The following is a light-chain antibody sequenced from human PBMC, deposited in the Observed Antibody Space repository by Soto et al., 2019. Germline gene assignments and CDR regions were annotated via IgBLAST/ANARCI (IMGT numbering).Light chain of an antibody. Sequence: EIVLTQSPGTLSLSPGERATLSCRASQSVDSIYIAWYQQKPGQAPRLLIYSASSWATGVPARFSGSGSGTDFTLSISRLEPEDSAVYYCQQYGSSPYTFGLGTKLEIK. CDR1: QSVDSIY. CDR3: QQYGSSPYT. V-gene: IGKV3-20*01. J-gene: IGKJ2*01. CDR2: SAS.